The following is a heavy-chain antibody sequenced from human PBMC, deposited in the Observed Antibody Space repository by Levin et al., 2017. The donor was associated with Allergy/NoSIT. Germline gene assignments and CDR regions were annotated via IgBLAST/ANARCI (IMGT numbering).Heavy chain of an antibody. CDR1: GGSIGNYF. J-gene: IGHJ2*01. D-gene: IGHD4-17*01. CDR2: IYYSGST. Sequence: GSLRLSCTVSGGSIGNYFWGWLRQPAGKGPEWIGRIYYSGSTLYNPSLKSRVAMSVDTSKKQFSLELASVTAADAGMYYCARIPTVNWYLDFWGRGILVTVSS. CDR3: ARIPTVNWYLDF. V-gene: IGHV4-4*07.